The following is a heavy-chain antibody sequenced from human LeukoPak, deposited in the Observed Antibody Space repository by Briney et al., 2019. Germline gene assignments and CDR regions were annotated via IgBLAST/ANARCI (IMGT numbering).Heavy chain of an antibody. CDR1: GYTFTNYA. CDR3: ARGPIAAVAFFDF. V-gene: IGHV1-3*01. Sequence: GASVKVSCKGSGYTFTNYAIHWVRQAPGQRLEWMGWINADNGDTKYLQRFQGRVTITRDTSASTAYMGLSSLRYEDTAVFYCARGPIAAVAFFDFWGQGTLVSVSS. J-gene: IGHJ4*02. CDR2: INADNGDT. D-gene: IGHD6-13*01.